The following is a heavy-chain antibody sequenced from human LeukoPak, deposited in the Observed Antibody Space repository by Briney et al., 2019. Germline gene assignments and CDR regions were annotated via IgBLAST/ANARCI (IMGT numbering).Heavy chain of an antibody. CDR2: VKEDGTTK. Sequence: GGSLRHSCAASGFSFTNYWMSWVRQAPGKGLEWVANVKEDGTTKQYLYSVKGRFTISRDNAKNSLYLQIDSLRAEDTAVYYCVSQEVVPHWGQGTVVSVSS. J-gene: IGHJ4*02. CDR3: VSQEVVPH. D-gene: IGHD2-15*01. V-gene: IGHV3-7*01. CDR1: GFSFTNYW.